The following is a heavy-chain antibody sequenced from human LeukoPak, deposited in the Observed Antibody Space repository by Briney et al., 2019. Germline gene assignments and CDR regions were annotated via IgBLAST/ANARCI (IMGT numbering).Heavy chain of an antibody. V-gene: IGHV4-34*01. CDR3: ARGLRVSRGIVVVTAIPSYGMDV. CDR1: GGSFSGYY. J-gene: IGHJ6*02. CDR2: INHSGST. D-gene: IGHD2-21*02. Sequence: SETLSLTCAVYGGSFSGYYWSWIRQPPGKGLEWIGEINHSGSTNYNPSLKSRVTISVDTSKNQFSLKLSSVTAADTAVYYCARGLRVSRGIVVVTAIPSYGMDVWGRGTTVTVSS.